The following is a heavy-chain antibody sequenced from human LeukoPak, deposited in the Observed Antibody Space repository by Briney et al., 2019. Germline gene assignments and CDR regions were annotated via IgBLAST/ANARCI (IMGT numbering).Heavy chain of an antibody. D-gene: IGHD3-9*01. V-gene: IGHV1-18*04. Sequence: ASVKVSCKASGYTFTNYYMHWVRQAPGQGLEWRGWISAYNGKQNYAQKLQGRVTMTTDTCTSTAYMELRSLRSDDTAVYYCLRARTSIRYFDWLPEVSDYMDVWGKGTTVTVSS. CDR3: LRARTSIRYFDWLPEVSDYMDV. CDR1: GYTFTNYY. CDR2: ISAYNGKQ. J-gene: IGHJ6*03.